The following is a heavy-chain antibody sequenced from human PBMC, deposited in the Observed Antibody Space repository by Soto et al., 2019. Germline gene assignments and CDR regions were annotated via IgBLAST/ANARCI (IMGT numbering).Heavy chain of an antibody. D-gene: IGHD3-3*01. J-gene: IGHJ4*02. Sequence: SETLSLTCAVYGGSFSGYYWSWIRQPPGKGLEWIGEINHSGSTNYNPSLKSRVTISVDTSKNQFSLKLSSVTAADTAVYYCARARRITIGGVVSPHSDYWGQGTLVTVSS. V-gene: IGHV4-34*01. CDR2: INHSGST. CDR3: ARARRITIGGVVSPHSDY. CDR1: GGSFSGYY.